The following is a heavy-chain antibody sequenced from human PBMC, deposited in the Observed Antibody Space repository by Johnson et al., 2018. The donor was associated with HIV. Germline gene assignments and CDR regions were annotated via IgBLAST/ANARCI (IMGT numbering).Heavy chain of an antibody. J-gene: IGHJ3*02. CDR2: ISGSGGST. Sequence: VQLVESGGGLVQPGRSLRLSCAASGFTFEDDAMHWVRQAPGKGLEWVSGISGSGGSTFYADSVKGRLTVSRDNSKNTLYLQMNSLRAEDTALYYCARERVGDAFDIWGQGTMVTVSS. CDR1: GFTFEDDA. CDR3: ARERVGDAFDI. V-gene: IGHV3-23*04. D-gene: IGHD1-26*01.